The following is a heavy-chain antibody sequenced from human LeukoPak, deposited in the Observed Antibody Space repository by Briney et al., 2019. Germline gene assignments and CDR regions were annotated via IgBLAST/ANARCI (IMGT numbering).Heavy chain of an antibody. CDR1: GFTFSGSG. CDR2: IKSKINSYAT. CDR3: TRLSIRNDGSSDIFDI. D-gene: IGHD1-1*01. Sequence: GGSLKLSCAASGFTFSGSGMHWVRQASGKGLEWVGRIKSKINSYATAYAASVKGRFIISRDDSKNTAYLQMNSLKTEDTAVYYCTRLSIRNDGSSDIFDIWGQGAMVTVSS. V-gene: IGHV3-73*01. J-gene: IGHJ3*02.